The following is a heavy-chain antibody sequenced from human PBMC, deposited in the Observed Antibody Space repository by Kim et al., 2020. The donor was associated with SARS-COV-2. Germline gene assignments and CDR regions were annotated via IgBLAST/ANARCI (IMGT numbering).Heavy chain of an antibody. CDR1: GGSISNHY. CDR2: IDYSGGT. CDR3: ARDPPGPDYSFDL. J-gene: IGHJ3*01. D-gene: IGHD5-12*01. Sequence: SETLSLTCIVSGGSISNHYWSWIRQPPGKGLEWIGYIDYSGGTNPNPYFTIRVTIPVETPKNQSSLKLSPVTAADTAVYYCARDPPGPDYSFDLWGQGTMVTVSS. V-gene: IGHV4-59*11.